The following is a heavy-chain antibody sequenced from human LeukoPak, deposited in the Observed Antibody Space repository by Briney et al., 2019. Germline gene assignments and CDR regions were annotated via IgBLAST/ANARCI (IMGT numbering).Heavy chain of an antibody. CDR3: AREQRAFDI. V-gene: IGHV4-34*01. CDR1: GGSFSGYY. CDR2: INHSRST. Sequence: SETLSLTCAVYGGSFSGYYWSWIRQPPGKGLEWIGEINHSRSTNYNPSLKSRVTISVDTSKNQFSLKLSSVTAADTAVYYCAREQRAFDIWGQGTMVTVSS. J-gene: IGHJ3*02. D-gene: IGHD6-13*01.